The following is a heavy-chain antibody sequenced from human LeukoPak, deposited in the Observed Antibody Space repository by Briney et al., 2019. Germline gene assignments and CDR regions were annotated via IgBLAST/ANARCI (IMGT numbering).Heavy chain of an antibody. CDR1: GYTFTSYD. V-gene: IGHV1-2*02. D-gene: IGHD6-6*01. CDR2: INPNSGGT. CDR3: ARWGPSIAALFDP. J-gene: IGHJ5*02. Sequence: GASVKVSCKASGYTFTSYDINWVRQATGQGLEWMGWINPNSGGTNYAQKFQGRVTMTRDTSISTAYMELSRLRSDDTAVYYCARWGPSIAALFDPWGQGTLVTVSS.